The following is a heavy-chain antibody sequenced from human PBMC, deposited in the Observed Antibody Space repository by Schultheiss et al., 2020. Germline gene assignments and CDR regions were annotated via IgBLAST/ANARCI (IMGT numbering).Heavy chain of an antibody. J-gene: IGHJ5*02. Sequence: GGSLRLSCQGSGFTFGSYWIGWVRQMPGKGLEWMGIIYPGDSDTRYSPSFQGQVTISADKSISTAYLQWSSLKASDTAMYYCARRRSIVAAGNWFDPWGQGTLVTVSS. CDR2: IYPGDSDT. V-gene: IGHV5-51*01. CDR1: GFTFGSYW. CDR3: ARRRSIVAAGNWFDP. D-gene: IGHD6-13*01.